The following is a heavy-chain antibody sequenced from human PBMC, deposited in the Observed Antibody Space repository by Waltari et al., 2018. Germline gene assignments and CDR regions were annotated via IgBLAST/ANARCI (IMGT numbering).Heavy chain of an antibody. CDR1: GYSISSGYY. D-gene: IGHD6-19*01. V-gene: IGHV4-38-2*01. J-gene: IGHJ2*01. Sequence: QVQLQESGPGLVKPSETLSLTCAVSGYSISSGYYWGWIRQPPGKGLEWIGSIYHSGSTYYNPSLKSRVTIAVDTSKNQFSLKLSSVTAADTAVYYCARQWLAYWYFDLWGRGTLVIVSS. CDR2: IYHSGST. CDR3: ARQWLAYWYFDL.